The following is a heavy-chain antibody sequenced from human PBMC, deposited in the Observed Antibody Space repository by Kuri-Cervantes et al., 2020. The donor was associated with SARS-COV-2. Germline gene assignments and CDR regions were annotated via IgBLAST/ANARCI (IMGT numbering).Heavy chain of an antibody. CDR3: ARQYYYDSSGYYYVSYYYYGMDV. J-gene: IGHJ6*02. D-gene: IGHD3-22*01. Sequence: GESLKISCAASGLTFSSYGMHWVRQAPGKGLEWVAVIWYDGSNKYYADSVKGRFTISRDNAKNTLYLQMNSLRAEDTAVYYCARQYYYDSSGYYYVSYYYYGMDVWGQGTTVTVSS. V-gene: IGHV3-33*01. CDR2: IWYDGSNK. CDR1: GLTFSSYG.